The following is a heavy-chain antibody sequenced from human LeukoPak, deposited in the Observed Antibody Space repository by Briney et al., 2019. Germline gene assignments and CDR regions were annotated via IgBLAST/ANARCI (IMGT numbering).Heavy chain of an antibody. CDR1: GGSISNYY. CDR2: IYYSGST. Sequence: SETLSLTCTVFGGSISNYYWSWIRQPPGKGLEWIGYIYYSGSTNYNPSLKSRVTMSVDTSKNQFSLKLSSVTAADTAVYYCARYDFNKFFDYWGQGTLVTVSS. D-gene: IGHD3-3*01. CDR3: ARYDFNKFFDY. J-gene: IGHJ4*02. V-gene: IGHV4-59*01.